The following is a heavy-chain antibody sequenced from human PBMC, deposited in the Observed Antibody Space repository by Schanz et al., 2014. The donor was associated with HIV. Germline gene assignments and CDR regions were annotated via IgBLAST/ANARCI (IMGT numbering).Heavy chain of an antibody. D-gene: IGHD6-13*01. Sequence: VQLLESGGGLVQPGGSLRFSCAASGFTFSSHAMSWVRQAAGKGLEWVAVISYDGSNKYYADSVKGRFTVSRDNSKNMLYLQMNSLRAEDTAVYYCAREYYSRNWNWFDPWGQGTLVTVSS. CDR3: AREYYSRNWNWFDP. CDR2: ISYDGSNK. CDR1: GFTFSSHA. V-gene: IGHV3-30*03. J-gene: IGHJ5*02.